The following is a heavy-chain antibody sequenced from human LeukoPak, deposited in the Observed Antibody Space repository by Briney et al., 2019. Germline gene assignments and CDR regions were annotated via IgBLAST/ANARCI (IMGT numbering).Heavy chain of an antibody. CDR2: ISAYNGNT. CDR1: GYTFTSYG. D-gene: IGHD2-2*01. CDR3: ARGAYQLRYGNPVRYCYYCMDV. Sequence: ASVKVSCKASGYTFTSYGISWVRQAPGQGLEWMGWISAYNGNTNYAQKLQGRVTMTTDTSTSTAYMELRSLRSDDTAVYYCARGAYQLRYGNPVRYCYYCMDVWGKGTTVTVSS. J-gene: IGHJ6*03. V-gene: IGHV1-18*01.